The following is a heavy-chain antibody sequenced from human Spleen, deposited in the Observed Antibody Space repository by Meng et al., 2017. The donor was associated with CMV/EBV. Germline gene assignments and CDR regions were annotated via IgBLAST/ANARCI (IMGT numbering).Heavy chain of an antibody. Sequence: GESLKISCAASGFTFNDAWMSWVRQARGKGLEWVAFIRYDGDSVKGRFTISRDNSKNTMYLQMNSLRADDTAVYYCAKDYFAFWSGYPNYGMDVWGQGTTVTVSS. CDR1: GFTFNDAW. CDR2: IRYDG. D-gene: IGHD3-3*01. V-gene: IGHV3-30*02. J-gene: IGHJ6*02. CDR3: AKDYFAFWSGYPNYGMDV.